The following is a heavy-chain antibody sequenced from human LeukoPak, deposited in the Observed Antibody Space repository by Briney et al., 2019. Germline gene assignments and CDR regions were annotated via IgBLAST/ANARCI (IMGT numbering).Heavy chain of an antibody. CDR1: GYTFTGYY. CDR2: INPNSGGT. Sequence: ASVKVSCKASGYTFTGYYMHWVRRAPGQGLEWMGWINPNSGGTNYAQKFQGRVTMTRDTSISTAYMELSRLRSDDTAVYYCATWAPYCDILTGHDAFDIWGQGTMVTVSS. CDR3: ATWAPYCDILTGHDAFDI. D-gene: IGHD3-9*01. J-gene: IGHJ3*02. V-gene: IGHV1-2*02.